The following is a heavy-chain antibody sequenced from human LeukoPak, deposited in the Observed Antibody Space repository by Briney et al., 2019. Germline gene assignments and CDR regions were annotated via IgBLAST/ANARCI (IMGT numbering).Heavy chain of an antibody. V-gene: IGHV3-73*01. Sequence: GGSLRLSCAASGFTFSGSAMHWVRQASGKGLEWVGRIRSKANSYATAYAASVKGRSTISRDDSKNTAYLQMNSLKTEDTAVYYCTSPDYYDSSGYYYAGDYWGQGTLVTVSS. D-gene: IGHD3-22*01. J-gene: IGHJ4*02. CDR1: GFTFSGSA. CDR3: TSPDYYDSSGYYYAGDY. CDR2: IRSKANSYAT.